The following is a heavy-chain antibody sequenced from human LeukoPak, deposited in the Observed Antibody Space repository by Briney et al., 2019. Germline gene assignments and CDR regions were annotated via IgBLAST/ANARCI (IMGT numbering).Heavy chain of an antibody. V-gene: IGHV3-23*01. D-gene: IGHD3-9*01. CDR1: GFTFSSYA. CDR2: NSASGGRT. J-gene: IGHJ3*01. CDR3: PRGVLRFFDWSHDAFDV. Sequence: GGSLRLSCAASGFTFSSYAMTWVRQAPGKGLEWVSENSASGGRTYYAVSVKGRFTISRDNSVNTLYLQMNSLRAEDTAVYNCPRGVLRFFDWSHDAFDVWGQGTMVTVSS.